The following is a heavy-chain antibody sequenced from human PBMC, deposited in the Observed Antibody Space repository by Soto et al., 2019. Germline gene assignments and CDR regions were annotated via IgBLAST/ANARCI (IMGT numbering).Heavy chain of an antibody. J-gene: IGHJ5*02. D-gene: IGHD3-10*01. CDR1: GYTFTSYA. V-gene: IGHV1-3*01. Sequence: RASVKVSCKASGYTFTSYAMHWVRQAPGQRLEWMGWINAGNGNTKYSQKFQGRVTITRDTSASTAYMELSSLRSEDTAVYYCARARPLGFGELFRGFDPWGQGTLVTVSS. CDR2: INAGNGNT. CDR3: ARARPLGFGELFRGFDP.